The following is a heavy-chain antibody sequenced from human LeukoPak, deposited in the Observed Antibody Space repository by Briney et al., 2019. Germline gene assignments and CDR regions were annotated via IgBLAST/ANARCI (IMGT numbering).Heavy chain of an antibody. J-gene: IGHJ4*02. D-gene: IGHD1-26*01. V-gene: IGHV3-33*06. CDR3: SKDTRRSGSYLGY. CDR1: GFTFSSYG. Sequence: GRSLRLSCAASGFTFSSYGMHWVRQAPGKGLEWVAVIWYDGSNKYYADSVKGRFTISRDNSKNTLYLQMNSLRAEDTAVYYCSKDTRRSGSYLGYWGQGTLVTVSS. CDR2: IWYDGSNK.